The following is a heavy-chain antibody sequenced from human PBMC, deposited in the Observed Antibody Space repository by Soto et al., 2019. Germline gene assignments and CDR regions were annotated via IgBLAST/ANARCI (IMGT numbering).Heavy chain of an antibody. V-gene: IGHV4-59*08. CDR3: ARGSIVVVPAATSYYYYMDV. J-gene: IGHJ6*03. D-gene: IGHD2-2*01. Sequence: SETLSLTCTVSGGSISSYYWSWIRQPPGKGLEWIGYIYYSGSTNYNPSLKSRVTISVDTSKNQFSLKLSSVTAADTAVYYCARGSIVVVPAATSYYYYMDVWGKGTTVTVSS. CDR1: GGSISSYY. CDR2: IYYSGST.